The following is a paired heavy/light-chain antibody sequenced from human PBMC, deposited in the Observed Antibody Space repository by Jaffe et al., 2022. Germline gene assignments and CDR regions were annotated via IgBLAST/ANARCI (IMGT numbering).Light chain of an antibody. J-gene: IGKJ2*01. V-gene: IGKV1-13*02. CDR1: QGISSA. CDR3: QQFNSYPQT. CDR2: DAS. Sequence: AIQLTQSPSSLSASVGDRVTITCRASQGISSALAWYQQKPGKAPNLLIYDASSLESGVPSRFSGSGSGTDFTLTISSLQPEDFATYYCQQFNSYPQTFGQGTKLEIK.
Heavy chain of an antibody. CDR1: GFTFRSYA. D-gene: IGHD6-19*01. V-gene: IGHV3-23*01. CDR2: ISGSGGST. J-gene: IGHJ4*02. CDR3: AKGGQYSSGWYPEQSRYFDY. Sequence: EVQLLESGGGLVQPGGSLRLSCAASGFTFRSYAMSWVRQAPGKGLEWVSGISGSGGSTYYADSVKGRFNIARDNSKNTLYLQMNSLRAEDTAVYYCAKGGQYSSGWYPEQSRYFDYWGQGTLVTGSS.